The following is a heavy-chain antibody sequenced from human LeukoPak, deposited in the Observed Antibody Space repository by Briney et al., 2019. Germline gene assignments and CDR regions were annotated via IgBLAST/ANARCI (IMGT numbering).Heavy chain of an antibody. CDR3: ARNLVRANYGMFDY. J-gene: IGHJ4*02. V-gene: IGHV1-2*02. CDR1: GYTFTGYY. D-gene: IGHD4/OR15-4a*01. CDR2: INPISGGT. Sequence: ASVKVSCKASGYTFTGYYVHWVRQAPGQGFEWMGWINPISGGTNYAQKFQGRVTMTRDTSISTAYMELSRLRSDDTAVYYCARNLVRANYGMFDYWGQGTLVTVSS.